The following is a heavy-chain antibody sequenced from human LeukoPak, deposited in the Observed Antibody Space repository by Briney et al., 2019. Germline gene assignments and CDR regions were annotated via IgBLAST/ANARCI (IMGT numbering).Heavy chain of an antibody. Sequence: GASVKVSCMASGYTFTSYYMHWVRQAPGQGLEWMGIINPGGGSTSYAQKFQGRGTMTRDMSTSTVYMELSSLRSEDTGVYYCAREGYSYGYYYMDVWGKGTTVTVSS. CDR1: GYTFTSYY. CDR3: AREGYSYGYYYMDV. J-gene: IGHJ6*03. D-gene: IGHD5-18*01. CDR2: INPGGGST. V-gene: IGHV1-46*01.